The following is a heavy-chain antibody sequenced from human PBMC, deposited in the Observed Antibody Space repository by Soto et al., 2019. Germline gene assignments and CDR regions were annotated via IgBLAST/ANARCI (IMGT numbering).Heavy chain of an antibody. CDR3: AGDARTSSYCYGMEI. D-gene: IGHD2-2*01. CDR2: ISGTGGTT. Sequence: GGSLRLSCAASGFTFSIYAIRRVRQAPGNGLEWVSGISGTGGTTYYAGSVRGRCTISRGKSKNTLYLQMNSLRTADTAVYYCAGDARTSSYCYGMEIWDQETTVAASS. CDR1: GFTFSIYA. J-gene: IGHJ6*02. V-gene: IGHV3-23*01.